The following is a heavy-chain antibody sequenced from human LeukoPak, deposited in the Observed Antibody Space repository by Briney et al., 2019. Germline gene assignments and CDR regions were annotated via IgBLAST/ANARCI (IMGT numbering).Heavy chain of an antibody. CDR2: IIPILGIA. J-gene: IGHJ4*02. CDR3: ARDKVGRGVADY. D-gene: IGHD3-10*01. V-gene: IGHV1-69*04. Sequence: SVKVSYKASGGTFSSYAISWVRQAPGQGLEWMGRIIPILGIANYAQKFQGRVTITADKSTSTAYMELSSLRSEDTAVYYCARDKVGRGVADYWGQGTLVTVSS. CDR1: GGTFSSYA.